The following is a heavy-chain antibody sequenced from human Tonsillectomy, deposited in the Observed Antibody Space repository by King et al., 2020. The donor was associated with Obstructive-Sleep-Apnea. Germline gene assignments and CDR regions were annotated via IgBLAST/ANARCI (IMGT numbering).Heavy chain of an antibody. CDR2: ISYDGSNK. Sequence: VQLVESGGGVVQPGRSLRLSCAASGFTFSSYGMHWVRQAPGKGLEWVAVISYDGSNKYYADSVKGRFTISRDNSKNTLYLQMNSLRAEDTAVYYCAKDKRGSGSYYPYNWFDPWGQGTLVTVSS. CDR3: AKDKRGSGSYYPYNWFDP. CDR1: GFTFSSYG. D-gene: IGHD3-10*01. J-gene: IGHJ5*02. V-gene: IGHV3-30*18.